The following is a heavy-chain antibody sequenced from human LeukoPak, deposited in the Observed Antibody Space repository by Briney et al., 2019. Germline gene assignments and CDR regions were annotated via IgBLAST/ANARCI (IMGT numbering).Heavy chain of an antibody. CDR1: GFTFSNYW. CDR3: ATDSFSISSISLPGADAFDI. D-gene: IGHD3-3*02. Sequence: GGSLRLSCGASGFTFSNYWMTWVRQAPGKGLEWVANIDQDGSAKYYVGSVKGRFTISRDNAKKSLYLQMNSLRVDDTAVYHCATDSFSISSISLPGADAFDIWGQGTMVTVSS. J-gene: IGHJ3*02. CDR2: IDQDGSAK. V-gene: IGHV3-7*01.